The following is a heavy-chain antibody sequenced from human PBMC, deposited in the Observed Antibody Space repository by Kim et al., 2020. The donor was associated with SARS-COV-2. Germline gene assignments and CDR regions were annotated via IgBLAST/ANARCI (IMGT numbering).Heavy chain of an antibody. J-gene: IGHJ4*02. CDR3: ARQITVAGAGTTPFGY. CDR1: GGSISSSSYY. CDR2: IYYSGST. Sequence: SETLSLTCTVSGGSISSSSYYWGWIRQPPGKGLEWIGSIYYSGSTYYNPSLKSRVTISVDTSKNQFSLKLSSMTAADTAVYYCARQITVAGAGTTPFGYWGQGTLVTVSS. V-gene: IGHV4-39*01. D-gene: IGHD6-19*01.